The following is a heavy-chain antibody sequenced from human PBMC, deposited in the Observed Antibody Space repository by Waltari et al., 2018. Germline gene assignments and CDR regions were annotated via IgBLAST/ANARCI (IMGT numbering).Heavy chain of an antibody. CDR1: GGSISSGGYY. Sequence: QVQLQESGPGLVKPSQTLSLTCTVSGGSISSGGYYWSWIRQLPGKGLEWMGYIDYSGSTDYNPSLKSLVTISVDTSKNQFSLKLSSVTAADTAVYYCARYDSSGYKGYLDNWGQGTLVTVSS. J-gene: IGHJ4*02. CDR2: IDYSGST. V-gene: IGHV4-31*01. D-gene: IGHD3-22*01. CDR3: ARYDSSGYKGYLDN.